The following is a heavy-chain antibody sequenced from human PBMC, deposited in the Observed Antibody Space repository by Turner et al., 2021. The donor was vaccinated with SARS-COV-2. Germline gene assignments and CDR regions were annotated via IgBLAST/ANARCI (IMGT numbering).Heavy chain of an antibody. CDR2: IYYRGST. CDR1: GGSISSYY. Sequence: QVLLQASGPGLVKPSATLSLTCTVSGGSISSYYWAWIRPPPGKRLEWIGYIYYRGSTNYNPSLKSRVTISVDTSKNQFSLKLTSVTAADTAVYFCARELTNNWFDPWGQGTLVTVSS. CDR3: ARELTNNWFDP. V-gene: IGHV4-59*01. D-gene: IGHD3-10*01. J-gene: IGHJ5*02.